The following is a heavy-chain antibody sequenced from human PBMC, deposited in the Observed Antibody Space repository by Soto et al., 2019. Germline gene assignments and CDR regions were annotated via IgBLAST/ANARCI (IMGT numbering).Heavy chain of an antibody. J-gene: IGHJ6*02. CDR3: ARQNYVWGSYRIYYYYGMDV. Sequence: PSETLSLTCAVYGGSFSGYYWSWIRQPPGKXLEWIGEINHSGSTNYNPSLKSRVTISVDTSKNQFSLKLSSVTAADTAVYYCARQNYVWGSYRIYYYYGMDVWGQGTTVTVSS. D-gene: IGHD3-16*02. CDR1: GGSFSGYY. V-gene: IGHV4-34*01. CDR2: INHSGST.